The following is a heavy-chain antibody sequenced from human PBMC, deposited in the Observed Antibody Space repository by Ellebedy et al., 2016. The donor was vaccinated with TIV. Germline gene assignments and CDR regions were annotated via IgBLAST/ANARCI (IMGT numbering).Heavy chain of an antibody. CDR3: GRAREPGPFAYYYYGMDV. J-gene: IGHJ6*02. CDR2: ISYDGRNT. V-gene: IGHV3-33*08. D-gene: IGHD1-1*01. CDR1: GFSFETYG. Sequence: PGGSLRLSCGGSGFSFETYGMHWVRQTPGTGLEWVAAISYDGRNTYYADSVKGRFTVSRDNFKNTLYVQMNSLRGDDTAVYYCGRAREPGPFAYYYYGMDVWGQGTTVTVSS.